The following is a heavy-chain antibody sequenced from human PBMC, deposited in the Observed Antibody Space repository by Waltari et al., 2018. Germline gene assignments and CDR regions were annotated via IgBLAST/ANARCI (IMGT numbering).Heavy chain of an antibody. V-gene: IGHV4-4*07. J-gene: IGHJ6*03. CDR2: IYHGATP. D-gene: IGHD3-10*01. CDR3: ARIYGSGTFIYMDV. Sequence: QVQLQESGPGLVKPSETLSLTCTVSGGSIISYYWSWLRQPAGTGLEWIGRIYHGATPYYNPSLQTRIMMSVDTSQNQFSLKLSSVTAADTAVYYCARIYGSGTFIYMDVWGKGTTVTVSS. CDR1: GGSIISYY.